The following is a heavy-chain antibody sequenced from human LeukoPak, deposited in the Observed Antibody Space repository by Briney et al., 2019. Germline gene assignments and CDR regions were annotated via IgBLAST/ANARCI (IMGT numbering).Heavy chain of an antibody. V-gene: IGHV3-48*03. Sequence: GGSLRLSCAASGLTLSSYEMNWVRQAPEKGLEWVSYISSSGSNIYYADSVKGRFTISRDNAKNSLYLQMNSLRAEDTAVYYCARNGYCSSTSCYPVYYFDYWGQGTLVTVSS. CDR1: GLTLSSYE. J-gene: IGHJ4*02. D-gene: IGHD2-2*01. CDR3: ARNGYCSSTSCYPVYYFDY. CDR2: ISSSGSNI.